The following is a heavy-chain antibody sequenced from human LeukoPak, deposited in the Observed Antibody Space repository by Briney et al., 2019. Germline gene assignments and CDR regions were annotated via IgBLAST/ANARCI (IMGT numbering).Heavy chain of an antibody. J-gene: IGHJ4*02. CDR2: ISYDGSNK. CDR3: AKHSGWYRGAFDY. Sequence: QPGGSLRLSCAASGFTFSSYAMHWVRQAPGKGLEWVAVISYDGSNKYYADSVKGRFTISRDNSKNTLYLQMNSLRAEDTAVYYCAKHSGWYRGAFDYWGQGTLVTVSS. V-gene: IGHV3-30-3*01. D-gene: IGHD6-19*01. CDR1: GFTFSSYA.